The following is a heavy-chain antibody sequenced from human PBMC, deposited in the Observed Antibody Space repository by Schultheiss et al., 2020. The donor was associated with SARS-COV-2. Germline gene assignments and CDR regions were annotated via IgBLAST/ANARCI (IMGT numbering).Heavy chain of an antibody. CDR3: ARASFSYGMDV. Sequence: SETLSLTCTVSGGSISSGGYYWSWIRQHPGKGLEWIGYIYYSGSTYYNPSLKSRVTISVDTSKNQFSLRLSSVTAADTAVYYCARASFSYGMDVWGQGTTVTVSS. CDR2: IYYSGST. CDR1: GGSISSGGYY. J-gene: IGHJ6*02. V-gene: IGHV4-31*03. D-gene: IGHD3-3*01.